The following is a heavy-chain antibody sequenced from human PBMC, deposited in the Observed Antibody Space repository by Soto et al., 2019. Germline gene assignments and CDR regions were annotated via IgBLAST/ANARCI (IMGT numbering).Heavy chain of an antibody. CDR3: ARETVDIVVVPRGSGFDS. CDR2: INAGNGNT. D-gene: IGHD2-15*01. V-gene: IGHV1-3*01. Sequence: ASVKVSCKASGYTFTSYAMHWVRQAPGQRLEWMGWINAGNGNTKYSQKFQGRVTITRDTSASTAYMELSSLRSEDTAVYYCARETVDIVVVPRGSGFDSWGQGTLVTVSS. J-gene: IGHJ5*01. CDR1: GYTFTSYA.